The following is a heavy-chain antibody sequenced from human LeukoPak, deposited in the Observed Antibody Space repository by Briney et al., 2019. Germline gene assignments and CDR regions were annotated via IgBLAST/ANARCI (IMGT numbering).Heavy chain of an antibody. CDR2: IYSGGST. V-gene: IGHV3-53*01. CDR1: GFTVSSNY. J-gene: IGHJ5*02. CDR3: ARDSTGGDYDWFDP. Sequence: PGGSLRLSCAASGFTVSSNYMSWVRQAPGKGLEWVSVIYSGGSTYYANSVKGRFTISRDNSKNTLYLQMNSLRAEDTAVYYCARDSTGGDYDWFDPWGQGTLVTVSS. D-gene: IGHD4-17*01.